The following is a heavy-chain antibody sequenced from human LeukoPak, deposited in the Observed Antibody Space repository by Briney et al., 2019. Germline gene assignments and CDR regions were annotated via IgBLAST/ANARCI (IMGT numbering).Heavy chain of an antibody. CDR3: ARETDSSWYQKNDYYFDY. D-gene: IGHD6-13*01. Sequence: RAGGSLRPSCAASGFTVSSNYMSWVRQAPGKGLEWVSVIYSGGSTYYADSVKGRFTISRDNSKNTLYLQMNSLRAEDTAVYYCARETDSSWYQKNDYYFDYWGQGTLVTVSS. V-gene: IGHV3-66*01. CDR1: GFTVSSNY. CDR2: IYSGGST. J-gene: IGHJ4*02.